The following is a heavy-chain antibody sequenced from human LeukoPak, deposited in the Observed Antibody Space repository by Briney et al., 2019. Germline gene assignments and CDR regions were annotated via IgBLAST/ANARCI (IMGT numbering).Heavy chain of an antibody. CDR2: ITSGSGSNV. V-gene: IGHV3-23*01. CDR3: ARHGSWSFDY. J-gene: IGHJ4*02. Sequence: GGSLRLSCAASGFTFSSHAMSWVRQAPGKGLEWVSAITSGSGSNVYYTDSLKGRFTIPRDNSKNTLYLQMSSLRAEDTAVYYCARHGSWSFDYWGQGTLVTVSA. CDR1: GFTFSSHA. D-gene: IGHD6-13*01.